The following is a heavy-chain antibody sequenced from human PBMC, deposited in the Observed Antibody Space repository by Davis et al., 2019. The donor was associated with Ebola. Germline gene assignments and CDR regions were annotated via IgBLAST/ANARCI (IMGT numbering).Heavy chain of an antibody. V-gene: IGHV3-23*01. CDR1: GFTFSSYA. Sequence: GGSLRLSCAASGFTFSSYAMSWVRQAPGKGLEWVSAISGSGGNTHYADSVKGRFTISRDNSKNTLYLQMNSLRAEDTALYYCVKKGHYDSSGYYGPFDYWGQGTLVTVSS. CDR2: ISGSGGNT. D-gene: IGHD3-22*01. CDR3: VKKGHYDSSGYYGPFDY. J-gene: IGHJ4*02.